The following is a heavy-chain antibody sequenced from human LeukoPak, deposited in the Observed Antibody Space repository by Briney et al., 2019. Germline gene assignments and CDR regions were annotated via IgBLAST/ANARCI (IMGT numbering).Heavy chain of an antibody. CDR1: GDSVSNYTAG. V-gene: IGHV6-1*01. J-gene: IGHJ4*02. CDR3: ARVGDVITFGGVIVEGYFDS. Sequence: SQTLSLTCAISGDSVSNYTAGWNWITQSPARGLECLGKPYYRSKWYVDYAVSGKSRIRINPDKSKNQFSLQLDSVTPEDTAVDYCARVGDVITFGGVIVEGYFDSWGQGTLVTVSS. CDR2: PYYRSKWYV. D-gene: IGHD3-16*02.